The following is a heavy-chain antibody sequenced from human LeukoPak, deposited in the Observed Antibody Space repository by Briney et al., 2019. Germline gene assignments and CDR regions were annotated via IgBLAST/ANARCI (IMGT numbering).Heavy chain of an antibody. CDR1: GFTFDDYA. J-gene: IGHJ4*02. CDR2: ISWNSGSI. D-gene: IGHD6-19*01. Sequence: GGSLRLSCAASGFTFDDYAMHWVRQAPGKGLEWVSGISWNSGSIGYADSVKGRFTISRDNAKNSLYLQMNSLRAEDTALYYCAKEVHYSGWYRNFDYWGQGTLVTVSS. V-gene: IGHV3-9*01. CDR3: AKEVHYSGWYRNFDY.